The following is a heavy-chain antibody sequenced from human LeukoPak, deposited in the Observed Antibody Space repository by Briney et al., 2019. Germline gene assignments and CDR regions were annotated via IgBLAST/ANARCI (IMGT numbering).Heavy chain of an antibody. CDR3: ARRGSSSLSYDY. J-gene: IGHJ4*02. D-gene: IGHD6-6*01. CDR1: GFTFSSYW. CDR2: IKQDGSET. Sequence: PGGPLRLSCAASGFTFSSYWMSWVRQAPGKGLEWVANIKQDGSETYYVDFVKGRFTISRDNAKNSLYLQMNSLRAEDTAVYYCARRGSSSLSYDYWGQGTLVTVSS. V-gene: IGHV3-7*01.